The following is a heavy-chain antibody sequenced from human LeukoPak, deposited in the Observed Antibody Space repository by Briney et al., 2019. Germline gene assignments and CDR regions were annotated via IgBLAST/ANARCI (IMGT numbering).Heavy chain of an antibody. J-gene: IGHJ4*02. D-gene: IGHD3-22*01. V-gene: IGHV3-30*03. CDR3: ARVLYDSSGYGPRNLDY. Sequence: GGSLRLSCAASGFTFSTHGMHWVRQAPGKGLEWVTVISYDGSYKYYADSVKGRFTISRDNAKNSLYLQMNSLRAEDTAVYYCARVLYDSSGYGPRNLDYWGQGTLVTVSS. CDR1: GFTFSTHG. CDR2: ISYDGSYK.